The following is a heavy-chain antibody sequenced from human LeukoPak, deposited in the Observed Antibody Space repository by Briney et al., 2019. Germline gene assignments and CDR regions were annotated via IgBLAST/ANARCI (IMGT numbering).Heavy chain of an antibody. J-gene: IGHJ4*02. CDR1: GFTFRSYA. D-gene: IGHD6-19*01. Sequence: PGGSLRLSYAASGFTFRSYAMSWVRQAPGKGLEWVSTVTGGGGTTYYADSVKGRFTISRDNSKNTVYVQLNSLRADDTAVYYCAKDSSLVGYTSGWSSNSFDHWGQGTLVTVSS. CDR2: VTGGGGTT. CDR3: AKDSSLVGYTSGWSSNSFDH. V-gene: IGHV3-23*01.